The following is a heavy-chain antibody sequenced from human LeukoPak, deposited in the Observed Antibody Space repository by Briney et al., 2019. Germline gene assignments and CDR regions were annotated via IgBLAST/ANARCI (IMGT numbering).Heavy chain of an antibody. V-gene: IGHV3-23*01. J-gene: IGHJ4*02. CDR1: GFTFSSYA. D-gene: IGHD5-18*01. CDR3: AKDLGYSYEFFDY. CDR2: ISGSRGST. Sequence: GVLRLSCAASGFTFSSYAMSWVRQAPGKGLEWVSAISGSRGSTYYADSVKGRFTISRDNSKNTLYLQMNSLRAEDTAVYYCAKDLGYSYEFFDYWGQGTLVTVSS.